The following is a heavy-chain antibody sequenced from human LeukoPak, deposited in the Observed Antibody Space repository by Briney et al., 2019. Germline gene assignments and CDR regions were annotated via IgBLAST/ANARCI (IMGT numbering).Heavy chain of an antibody. CDR2: INSDGSST. CDR3: ARDYGGSSPFDY. CDR1: GFTFSSYW. V-gene: IGHV3-74*01. J-gene: IGHJ4*02. Sequence: GGSLRLSCAASGFTFSSYWMHWVRQAPGKGLVWVSRINSDGSSTSYADSVKGRFTISRDNAKNSLYLQMNSLRAEDTAVYYCARDYGGSSPFDYWGQGTLVTVSS. D-gene: IGHD4-23*01.